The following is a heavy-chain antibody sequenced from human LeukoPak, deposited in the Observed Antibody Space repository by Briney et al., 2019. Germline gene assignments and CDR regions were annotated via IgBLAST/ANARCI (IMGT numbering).Heavy chain of an antibody. D-gene: IGHD5-24*01. V-gene: IGHV4-4*09. CDR2: IYTSGST. Sequence: SETLSLTCTVSGGSISSYYWSWIRQPPGKGLEWIGYIYTSGSTNYNPSLKSRVTISVDTSKNQFSLKLSSVTAADTAVYYCARRRDGYTYYFDYWGLGTLVTVSS. J-gene: IGHJ4*02. CDR3: ARRRDGYTYYFDY. CDR1: GGSISSYY.